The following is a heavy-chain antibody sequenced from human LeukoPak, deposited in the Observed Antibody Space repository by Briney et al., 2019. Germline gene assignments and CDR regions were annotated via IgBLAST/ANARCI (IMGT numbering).Heavy chain of an antibody. CDR3: ARGKSLSWSGYPYYYYYYMDV. V-gene: IGHV3-20*04. CDR1: GFTFDDYG. D-gene: IGHD3-3*01. CDR2: INWNGGST. Sequence: GGSLRLSCAASGFTFDDYGMSWVRHAPGKGLEWVSGINWNGGSTGYADSVKGRFTISRDNAKNSLYLQMNSLRAEDTALYYCARGKSLSWSGYPYYYYYYMDVWGKGTTVTVSS. J-gene: IGHJ6*03.